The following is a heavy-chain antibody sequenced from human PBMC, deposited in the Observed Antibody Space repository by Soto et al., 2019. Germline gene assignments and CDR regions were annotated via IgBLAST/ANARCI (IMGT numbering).Heavy chain of an antibody. V-gene: IGHV1-69*01. D-gene: IGHD2-2*01. CDR3: ARSQGSSTSLEIYYYYYYGMDV. CDR1: GGTFSSYA. J-gene: IGHJ6*02. CDR2: IIPISDTT. Sequence: QVQLVQSGAEVKKPGSSVKVSCKASGGTFSSYAISRVRQAPGQGLEWMGGIIPISDTTNYEQKFQGRVTITADESTSTAYMELSSLRSEDTAVYYCARSQGSSTSLEIYYYYYYGMDVWGQGTTVTVSS.